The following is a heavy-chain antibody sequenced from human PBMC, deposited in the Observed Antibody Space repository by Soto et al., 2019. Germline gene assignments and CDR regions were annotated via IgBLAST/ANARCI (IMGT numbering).Heavy chain of an antibody. CDR3: TKRPMCAGDCWYFDD. CDR1: GFNFRTYA. CDR2: IDDGNSA. J-gene: IGHJ4*02. Sequence: EVRLLESGGGSEQPGGSLRLSCAASGFNFRTYAMYWVRQAPGKGLEWVSAIDDGNSAYYADSVKGRFIISRDNSRNTLYLQMDGLRVEDTAIDFCTKRPMCAGDCWYFDDWGQGILVTVSS. V-gene: IGHV3-23*05. D-gene: IGHD2-21*02.